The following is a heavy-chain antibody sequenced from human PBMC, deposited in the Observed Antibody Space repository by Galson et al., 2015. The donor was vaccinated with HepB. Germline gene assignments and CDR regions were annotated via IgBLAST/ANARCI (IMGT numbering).Heavy chain of an antibody. J-gene: IGHJ6*02. V-gene: IGHV4-59*08. D-gene: IGHD2-21*02. CDR2: MFYSGTT. Sequence: TLSLTCSVSGGSISSYYWSWIRQPLGKGLEWIGYMFYSGTTNYNPSLKSRVSMSVDTSKNQFPLKVTSVTAADTAVYSCARRCSGDYPYYYALDVWDQGTTVAVSS. CDR1: GGSISSYY. CDR3: ARRCSGDYPYYYALDV.